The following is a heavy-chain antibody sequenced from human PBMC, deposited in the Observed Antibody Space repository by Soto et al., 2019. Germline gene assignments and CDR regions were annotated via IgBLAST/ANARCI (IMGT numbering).Heavy chain of an antibody. CDR2: INAGNGNT. V-gene: IGHV1-3*01. Sequence: QVQLVQSGAEVKKPGASVKVSCKASGYTFTSYAMHWVRQAPGQRLEWMGWINAGNGNTKYSQKFQGRVTITRDTSASTAYMELSILRSEDTAVYYCARSIVVVTAADYWGQVTLVTVSS. CDR1: GYTFTSYA. D-gene: IGHD2-21*02. J-gene: IGHJ4*02. CDR3: ARSIVVVTAADY.